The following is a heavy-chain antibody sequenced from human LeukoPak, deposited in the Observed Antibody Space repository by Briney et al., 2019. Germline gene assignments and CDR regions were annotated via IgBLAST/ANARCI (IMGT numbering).Heavy chain of an antibody. V-gene: IGHV3-21*06. CDR3: ARDPYSGSYGPYYYYYMDV. Sequence: GGSLRLSCAASGFTFSSYNMNWVRQAPGRGPEWVSSITSSSSYIYYADSVKGRFTISRDNAMNSLYLQMDSLRVEDTAVYYCARDPYSGSYGPYYYYYMDVWGEGTTVTISS. D-gene: IGHD1-26*01. CDR2: ITSSSSYI. J-gene: IGHJ6*03. CDR1: GFTFSSYN.